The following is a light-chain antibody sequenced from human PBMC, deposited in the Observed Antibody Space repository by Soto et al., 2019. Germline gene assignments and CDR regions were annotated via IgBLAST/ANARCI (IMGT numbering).Light chain of an antibody. J-gene: IGKJ5*01. CDR3: QQHGSSPIT. V-gene: IGKV3-20*01. CDR2: GAS. Sequence: VMTQSPATLSVSPGERVTLSCRSSQSVGDNLAWFQQKPGQGPRLLVYGASSRATGIPDRFSGSGSGTDFTLTISRLEPEDFAVYYCQQHGSSPITFGQGTRLEIK. CDR1: QSVGDN.